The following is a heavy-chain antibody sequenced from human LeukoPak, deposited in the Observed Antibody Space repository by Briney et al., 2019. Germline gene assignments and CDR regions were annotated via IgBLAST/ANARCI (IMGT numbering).Heavy chain of an antibody. J-gene: IGHJ4*02. Sequence: PGGSLRLSCAASGFTFSSYSMNWVRQAPGKGLEWVASISSSSSSIYYADSVKGRFTISRDNAKNSLYLQMNSLRAEDTAVYYCARVTGLQLVQGLDYWGQGTLVTVS. D-gene: IGHD6-13*01. CDR1: GFTFSSYS. CDR2: ISSSSSSI. CDR3: ARVTGLQLVQGLDY. V-gene: IGHV3-21*01.